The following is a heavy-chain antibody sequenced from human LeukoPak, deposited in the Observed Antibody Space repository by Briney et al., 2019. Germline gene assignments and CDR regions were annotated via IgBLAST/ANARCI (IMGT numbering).Heavy chain of an antibody. CDR3: ARGVREYNWDDGEAFDP. Sequence: ASVKVSCKASGDTFSSSSISWVRRAPGQGCEWMGKITPFFETRRSAQTFQGRVTFTADKSPHTAYKELTSLTSEDTAIYYCARGVREYNWDDGEAFDPWGQGTLVTVSS. CDR1: GDTFSSSS. CDR2: ITPFFETR. D-gene: IGHD1-20*01. V-gene: IGHV1-69*06. J-gene: IGHJ5*01.